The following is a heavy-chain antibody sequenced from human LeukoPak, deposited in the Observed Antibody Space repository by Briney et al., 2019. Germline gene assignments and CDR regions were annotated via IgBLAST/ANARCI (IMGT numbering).Heavy chain of an antibody. CDR2: VSYGGDIE. J-gene: IGHJ3*02. CDR3: AKVRWFGELSTPDAFDI. Sequence: GGSLRLSCVASGFKFSTYGMNWVRQAPDKGLEWVALVSYGGDIEYYADSVKGRFTISRDNSKNTLYLEMSSMRPDDTAVYYCAKVRWFGELSTPDAFDIWGQGTLVTVSS. V-gene: IGHV3-30*18. D-gene: IGHD3-10*01. CDR1: GFKFSTYG.